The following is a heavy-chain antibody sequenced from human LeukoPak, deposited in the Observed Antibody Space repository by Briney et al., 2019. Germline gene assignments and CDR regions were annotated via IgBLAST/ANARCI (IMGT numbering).Heavy chain of an antibody. D-gene: IGHD5-18*01. CDR3: ARDNGGYSYGRTFDY. Sequence: GASVKVSCKASGYTFTSYYMHWVRQAPGQGLEWMGWINPNSGGTNYAQKFQGRVTMTRDTSISTAYMELSRLRSDDTAVYYCARDNGGYSYGRTFDYWGQGTLVTVSS. V-gene: IGHV1-2*02. CDR2: INPNSGGT. J-gene: IGHJ4*02. CDR1: GYTFTSYY.